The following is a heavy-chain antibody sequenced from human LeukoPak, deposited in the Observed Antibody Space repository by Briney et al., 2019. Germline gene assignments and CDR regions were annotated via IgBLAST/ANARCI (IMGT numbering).Heavy chain of an antibody. Sequence: GGSLRLSCAASGFIFSHYTMTWVRQAPGKGLEWVAVISYDGSNKYYADSVKGRFTISRDNSKNTLYLQMNSLRAEDTAVYYCAKDKVLGGFASSGGDYWGQGTLVTVSS. D-gene: IGHD6-25*01. J-gene: IGHJ4*02. CDR1: GFIFSHYT. V-gene: IGHV3-30*18. CDR3: AKDKVLGGFASSGGDY. CDR2: ISYDGSNK.